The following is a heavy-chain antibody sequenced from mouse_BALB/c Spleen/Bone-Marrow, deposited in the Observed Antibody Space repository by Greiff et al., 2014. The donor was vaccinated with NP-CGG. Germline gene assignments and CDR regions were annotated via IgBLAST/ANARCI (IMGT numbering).Heavy chain of an antibody. CDR2: ISDGGSYT. D-gene: IGHD1-1*01. CDR3: ARDYYGSSYIDY. V-gene: IGHV5-4*02. J-gene: IGHJ3*01. CDR1: GFTFSNYY. Sequence: EVQLVESGGGLVKPGGSLKLSCAASGFTFSNYYMYWVRQTPEKRLEWVATISDGGSYTYYPDSVKGRFTISRDNANNNLYLQKSSLKSEDTAMYYCARDYYGSSYIDYWGQGTLVTVST.